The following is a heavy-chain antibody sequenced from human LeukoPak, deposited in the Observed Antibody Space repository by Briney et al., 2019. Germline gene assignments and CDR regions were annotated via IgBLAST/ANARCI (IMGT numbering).Heavy chain of an antibody. Sequence: PSETLSLTCAVYGGSFSGNYWSWIRQPPGKGLEWIGEINHSGSTNYNPSLKSRVTISVDTSKNQFSLKLSSVTAADTAVYYCARAEDIVVVPAAMRLWFDPWGQGTLVTVSS. D-gene: IGHD2-2*01. V-gene: IGHV4-34*01. CDR1: GGSFSGNY. CDR3: ARAEDIVVVPAAMRLWFDP. CDR2: INHSGST. J-gene: IGHJ5*02.